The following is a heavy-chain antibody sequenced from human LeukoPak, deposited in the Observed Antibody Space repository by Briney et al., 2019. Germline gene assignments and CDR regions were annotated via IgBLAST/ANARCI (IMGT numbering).Heavy chain of an antibody. CDR3: AGSGSQRSLFDY. CDR1: GGSFSGYY. J-gene: IGHJ4*02. Sequence: SETLSLTCAVYGGSFSGYYWSWIRQPPGKGLEWIGEINHSGSTNYNPSLKSRVTISVDTSKNQFSLKLSSVTAADTAVYYCAGSGSQRSLFDYWGQGTLVTVSS. V-gene: IGHV4-34*01. CDR2: INHSGST. D-gene: IGHD3-10*01.